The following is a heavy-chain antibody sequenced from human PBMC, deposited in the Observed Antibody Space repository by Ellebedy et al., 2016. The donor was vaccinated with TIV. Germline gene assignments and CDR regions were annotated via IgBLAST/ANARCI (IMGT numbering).Heavy chain of an antibody. CDR2: ISSSSSYI. V-gene: IGHV3-21*01. J-gene: IGHJ6*02. D-gene: IGHD5-12*01. CDR3: ARDGYWGYSGYDLKYGMDV. Sequence: PGGSLRLSCAASGFIFSTYSMNWVRQTPGRGLEWVSSISSSSSYIYYADSVKGRFTISRDNAKNSLYLQMNSLRVEDTAVYYCARDGYWGYSGYDLKYGMDVWGQGTTVTFSS. CDR1: GFIFSTYS.